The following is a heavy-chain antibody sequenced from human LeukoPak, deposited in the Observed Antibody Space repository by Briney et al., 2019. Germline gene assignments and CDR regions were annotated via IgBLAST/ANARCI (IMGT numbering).Heavy chain of an antibody. V-gene: IGHV3-53*01. CDR2: IYSRGGT. Sequence: PGGSLRLSCAASGFTVSSNFMSWVRQAPGKGLECVSVIYSRGGTYYADSVKGRFTISRDNANNTLYLQMNSLRAEDAATYYCARSHMYGDYGEDIWGHGTVVAVSS. D-gene: IGHD4-17*01. CDR3: ARSHMYGDYGEDI. CDR1: GFTVSSNF. J-gene: IGHJ3*02.